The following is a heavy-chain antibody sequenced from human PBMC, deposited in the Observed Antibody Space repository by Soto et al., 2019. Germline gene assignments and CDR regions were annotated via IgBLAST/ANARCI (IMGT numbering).Heavy chain of an antibody. CDR1: GFTVSSNY. V-gene: IGHV3-53*01. J-gene: IGHJ6*02. Sequence: GGSLRLSCAASGFTVSSNYMSWVRQAPGKGLEWVSVIYSGGSTYYADSVKGRFTISRDNSKNTLYLQMNSLRAEDTAVYYCARDRGSSWYSHYYYGMDAWGQGTTVTVSS. CDR3: ARDRGSSWYSHYYYGMDA. D-gene: IGHD6-13*01. CDR2: IYSGGST.